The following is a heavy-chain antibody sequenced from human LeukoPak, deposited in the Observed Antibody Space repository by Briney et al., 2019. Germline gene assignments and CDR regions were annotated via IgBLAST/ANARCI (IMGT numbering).Heavy chain of an antibody. CDR1: GGTFSSYA. V-gene: IGHV1-69*05. CDR2: IIPIFGTA. Sequence: GASVKVSCKASGGTFSSYAISWVRQAPGQGLEWMGRIIPIFGTANYAQKFQGRVTITTDESTSTAYMELSSLRSEDTAVYYCARDHRSGSYRPDAFDIWGQGTMVTVSS. D-gene: IGHD1-26*01. CDR3: ARDHRSGSYRPDAFDI. J-gene: IGHJ3*02.